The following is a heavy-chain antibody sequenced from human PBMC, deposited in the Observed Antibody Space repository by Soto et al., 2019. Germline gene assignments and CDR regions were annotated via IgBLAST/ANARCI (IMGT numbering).Heavy chain of an antibody. J-gene: IGHJ5*02. V-gene: IGHV1-8*02. CDR3: VRNFTGFAP. CDR1: GYTFTSHD. CDR2: MNPNSGST. Sequence: QVQLVQSGAEVKKPGASVKVSCTTSGYTFTSHDINWVRQATGQGFEWMGWMNPNSGSTGYAQKFQGRVIMTRDTSIRTAYMELSSLRPEDTAVYYCVRNFTGFAPWGQGTLVTVSS.